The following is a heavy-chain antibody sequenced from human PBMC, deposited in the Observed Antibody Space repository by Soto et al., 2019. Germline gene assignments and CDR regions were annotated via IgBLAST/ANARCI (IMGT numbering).Heavy chain of an antibody. CDR1: GGTFSSYA. J-gene: IGHJ5*02. CDR2: IIPIFGTA. V-gene: IGHV1-69*06. Sequence: VASVKVSCKASGGTFSSYAISWVRQAPGQGLEWMGGIIPIFGTANYAQKFQGRVTITADKSTSTAYMELSSLRSEDTAVYYCARTLAAHADNWFDPWGQGTLVTVS. CDR3: ARTLAAHADNWFDP. D-gene: IGHD6-6*01.